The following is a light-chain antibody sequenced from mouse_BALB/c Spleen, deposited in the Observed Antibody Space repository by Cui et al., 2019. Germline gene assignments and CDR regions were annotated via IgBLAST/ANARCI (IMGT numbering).Light chain of an antibody. CDR3: QQWSSNPLT. J-gene: IGKJ5*01. Sequence: QIVLTQSPALMSASPGEKVTMTCSASSSVSCMYWYQQKPRSSPKPWIYLTSNLASGVPARFSGSGSGTSYSLTISSMEAEDAATYYCQQWSSNPLTFGAGTKLELK. CDR2: LTS. V-gene: IGKV4-68*01. CDR1: SSVSC.